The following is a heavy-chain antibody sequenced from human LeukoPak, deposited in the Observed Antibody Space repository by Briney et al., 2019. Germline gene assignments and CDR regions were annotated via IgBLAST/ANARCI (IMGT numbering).Heavy chain of an antibody. CDR2: ISSRSTYI. J-gene: IGHJ4*02. Sequence: GGSLRLSCAASGFTFSSYSMNWVRQAPGKGLEWVSSISSRSTYIYHADSVKGRFTISRDNAKNSLFLQMNSLRAEDTAVYYCAKQPTYYDILTGMVLSNYYFDYWGQGTLVTVSS. V-gene: IGHV3-21*04. D-gene: IGHD3-9*01. CDR3: AKQPTYYDILTGMVLSNYYFDY. CDR1: GFTFSSYS.